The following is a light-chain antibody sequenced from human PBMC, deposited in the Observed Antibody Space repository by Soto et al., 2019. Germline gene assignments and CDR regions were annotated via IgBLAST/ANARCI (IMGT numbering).Light chain of an antibody. V-gene: IGKV3-20*01. CDR2: AAS. CDR3: QQYGGSPTT. J-gene: IGKJ5*01. Sequence: EIVLTQSPGTLSLSPGERATLSCRASQSVSSNFLAWFQQQPGQAPRLLVYAASRRVTGIPDRFSGSGSGTDFTLTISSLEPEDFAVYFCQQYGGSPTTFGQGTRLDIK. CDR1: QSVSSNF.